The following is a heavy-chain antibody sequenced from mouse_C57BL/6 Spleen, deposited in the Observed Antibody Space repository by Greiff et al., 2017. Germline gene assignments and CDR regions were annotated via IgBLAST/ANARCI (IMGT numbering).Heavy chain of an antibody. CDR2: IAPSDSYT. J-gene: IGHJ3*01. CDR3: ARTRAYDGYLFAY. Sequence: QVQLQQPGAELVMPGASVKLSCKASGYTFTSYWMHWVKQRPGQGLDWIGEIAPSDSYTNYNQKFKGKSTLTVDKSSSTAYMRLSSLTSEDSAVYYCARTRAYDGYLFAYWGQGTLVTVSA. D-gene: IGHD2-3*01. CDR1: GYTFTSYW. V-gene: IGHV1-69*01.